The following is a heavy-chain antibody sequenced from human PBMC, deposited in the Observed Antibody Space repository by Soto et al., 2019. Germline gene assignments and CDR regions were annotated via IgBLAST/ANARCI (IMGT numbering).Heavy chain of an antibody. V-gene: IGHV3-7*03. CDR1: GFTFSSYW. CDR2: INEHGSET. CDR3: ARHHSFCTSSTCYFDY. J-gene: IGHJ4*02. Sequence: PGGSLRFSCAASGFTFSSYWMTWVHQAPGKGLEWVANINEHGSETFYVDSVKGRFTISRDNAENSLFVQMNSLRGEDTAIYYCARHHSFCTSSTCYFDYWGQGALVTVSS. D-gene: IGHD2-2*01.